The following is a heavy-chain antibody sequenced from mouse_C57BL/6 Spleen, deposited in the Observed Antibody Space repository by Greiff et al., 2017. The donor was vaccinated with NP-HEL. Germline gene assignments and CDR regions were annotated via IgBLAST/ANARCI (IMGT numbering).Heavy chain of an antibody. Sequence: QVQLQQSGPELVKPGASVKISCKASGYAFSSSWMNWVKQRPGKGLEWIGRIYPGGGDTNYNGKFKGKATLTADKSSSTAYMQLSSLTSEDSAVYCCARGGNSYVGGYYFDYWGQGTTLTVSS. CDR1: GYAFSSSW. CDR2: IYPGGGDT. D-gene: IGHD5-2*01. CDR3: ARGGNSYVGGYYFDY. V-gene: IGHV1-82*01. J-gene: IGHJ2*01.